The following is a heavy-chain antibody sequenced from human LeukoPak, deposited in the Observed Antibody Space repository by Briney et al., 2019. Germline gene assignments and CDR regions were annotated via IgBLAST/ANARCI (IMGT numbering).Heavy chain of an antibody. J-gene: IGHJ4*02. CDR3: ARTSSSSADY. D-gene: IGHD6-6*01. V-gene: IGHV4-31*03. CDR1: GGSISSGGYY. CDR2: IYYSGST. Sequence: SETLSLTCTVSGGSISSGGYYWSWIRQHPGKGLEWIGYIYYSGSTYYNLSLKSRVTISVDTSKNQFSLKLSSVTAADTAVYYCARTSSSSADYWGQGTLVTVSS.